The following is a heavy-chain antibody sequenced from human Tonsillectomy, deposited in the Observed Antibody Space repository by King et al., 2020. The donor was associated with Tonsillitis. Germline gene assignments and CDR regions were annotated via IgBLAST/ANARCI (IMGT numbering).Heavy chain of an antibody. CDR2: IFSNDEK. D-gene: IGHD3-22*01. CDR1: GFSLSNARMG. Sequence: TLKESGPVLVKPTETLTLTWTVSGFSLSNARMGVSWIRQPPGKALEWLAHIFSNDEKSYSTSLKSRLTISKDTSKSQVVLTMTNMDPVDTATYYCARIRKPSIGLDSSPDYWGQGTLVTVSS. V-gene: IGHV2-26*01. J-gene: IGHJ4*02. CDR3: ARIRKPSIGLDSSPDY.